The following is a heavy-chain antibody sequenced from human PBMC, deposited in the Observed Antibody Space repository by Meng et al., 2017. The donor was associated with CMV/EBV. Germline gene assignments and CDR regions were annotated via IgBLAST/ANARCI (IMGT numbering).Heavy chain of an antibody. CDR2: INPDGGKT. CDR3: ASDPYGAGSSALDH. J-gene: IGHJ4*02. D-gene: IGHD3-10*01. Sequence: ASVKVSCKASGYTFTSYYVHWVRQAPGQGLEWMGIINPDGGKTTYAQKIQGRVAMTRDTSTSTVYMDLSSLRPEDTAVYYCASDPYGAGSSALDHWGQGTLVTVSS. V-gene: IGHV1-46*01. CDR1: GYTFTSYY.